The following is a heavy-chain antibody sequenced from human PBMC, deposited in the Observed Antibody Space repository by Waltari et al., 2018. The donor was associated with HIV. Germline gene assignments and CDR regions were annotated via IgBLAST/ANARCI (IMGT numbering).Heavy chain of an antibody. D-gene: IGHD3-3*01. V-gene: IGHV3-74*01. J-gene: IGHJ6*02. CDR1: GFSFSDYW. CDR3: ERDDYDFWSGPRRDKNYGMDV. CDR2: MNGYGGDA. Sequence: LVQSGGGLVQPGGSLRLSCAASGFSFSDYWMHWVRQSPWKGLEWVYSMNGYGGDAIYADSGEGRVTVSRDNAKNTLFLEMSSLGVEDTAVYYCERDDYDFWSGPRRDKNYGMDVWGQGTAVTVSS.